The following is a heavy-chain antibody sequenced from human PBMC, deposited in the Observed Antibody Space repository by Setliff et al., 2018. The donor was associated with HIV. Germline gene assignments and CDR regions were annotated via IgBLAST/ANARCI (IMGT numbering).Heavy chain of an antibody. CDR3: ARRRSSGYFVDY. J-gene: IGHJ4*02. CDR1: GGSISSSSYY. CDR2: IYHSGST. D-gene: IGHD6-19*01. V-gene: IGHV4-39*07. Sequence: SETLSLTCTVSGGSISSSSYYWGWVRQPPGKGLEWIGSIYHSGSTYYNPSLKSRVTISVDTSKNQFSLKLSSVTAADTAVYYCARRRSSGYFVDYCGQGTLVTVSS.